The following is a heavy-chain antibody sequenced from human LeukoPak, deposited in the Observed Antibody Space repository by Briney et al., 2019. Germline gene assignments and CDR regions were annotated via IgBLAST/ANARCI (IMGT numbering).Heavy chain of an antibody. CDR3: ARDHAPYYYGSGSPLDY. Sequence: GRSLRLSCAASGFTFNNYVMHWVRQAPGKGLEWVALISYDGSNKYYADSVKGRFTISRDNSKNTLYLQMNSLRAEDTAVYYCARDHAPYYYGSGSPLDYWGQGTLVTVSS. J-gene: IGHJ4*02. D-gene: IGHD3-10*01. CDR2: ISYDGSNK. V-gene: IGHV3-30*03. CDR1: GFTFNNYV.